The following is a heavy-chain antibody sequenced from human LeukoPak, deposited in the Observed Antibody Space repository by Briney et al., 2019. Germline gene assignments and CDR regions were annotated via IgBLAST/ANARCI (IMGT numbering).Heavy chain of an antibody. Sequence: GGSLRLSCAASGFTFSSYGMHWVRQAPGKGLEWVAVISYDGSNKYYADSVKGRFTISRDNAKNSLYLQMNSLRAEDTAVYYCASSPTQSWGQGTLVTVSS. J-gene: IGHJ5*02. V-gene: IGHV3-30*03. CDR2: ISYDGSNK. CDR1: GFTFSSYG. CDR3: ASSPTQS.